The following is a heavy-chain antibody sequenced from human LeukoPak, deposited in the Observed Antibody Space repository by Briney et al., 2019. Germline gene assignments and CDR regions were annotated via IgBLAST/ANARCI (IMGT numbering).Heavy chain of an antibody. J-gene: IGHJ4*02. V-gene: IGHV1-2*04. Sequence: ASVKVFCKACGYIFNDHYIHWVRQAPGQGLEWMGWLNPSNDVTNYVQKFQGSVAITRDTSISTAYMEMTRLRPDDTAMYYCARGMVTTSGSFDYWGQGTLVTVSS. CDR1: GYIFNDHY. CDR2: LNPSNDVT. CDR3: ARGMVTTSGSFDY. D-gene: IGHD4-17*01.